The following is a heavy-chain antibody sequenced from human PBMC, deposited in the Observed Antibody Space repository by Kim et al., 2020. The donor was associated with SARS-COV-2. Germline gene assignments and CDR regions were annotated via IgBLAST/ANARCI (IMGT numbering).Heavy chain of an antibody. J-gene: IGHJ4*02. Sequence: ASVKVSCKASGYTFTSYGISWVRQAPGQGLEWMGWISAYNGNTNYAQKLQGRVTMTTDTSTSTAYMELRSLRSDDTAVYYCARVRAKYYYDSSGYYYPYYFDYWGQGTLVTVSS. D-gene: IGHD3-22*01. CDR2: ISAYNGNT. CDR1: GYTFTSYG. CDR3: ARVRAKYYYDSSGYYYPYYFDY. V-gene: IGHV1-18*01.